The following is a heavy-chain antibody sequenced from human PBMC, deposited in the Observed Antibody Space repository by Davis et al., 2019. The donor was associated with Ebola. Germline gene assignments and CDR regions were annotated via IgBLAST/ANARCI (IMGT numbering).Heavy chain of an antibody. CDR3: ARGGVAYSDLDY. CDR1: GYTFTGYD. J-gene: IGHJ4*02. Sequence: ASVTVSCKASGYTFTGYDINWVRQAPGQGLEWMGWINPNSGNTGYAQKFQGRVTMTRENSIRTAYMELSSLRSEDTAVYYCARGGVAYSDLDYWGQGTLVAVSS. D-gene: IGHD2-21*01. CDR2: INPNSGNT. V-gene: IGHV1-8*01.